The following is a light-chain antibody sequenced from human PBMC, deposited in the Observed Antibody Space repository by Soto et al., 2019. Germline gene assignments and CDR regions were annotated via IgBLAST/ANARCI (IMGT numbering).Light chain of an antibody. CDR3: QTFDSSDVV. J-gene: IGLJ3*02. V-gene: IGLV6-57*03. CDR1: SGNIASNY. Sequence: NFMLTQPHSVSESPGKTVTISCTRSSGNIASNYVQWFQQRPGSAPTTVIHENNQRPSGVPDRFSGSIDSSSNSASLTISGLKTEDEADYYCQTFDSSDVVFGGGTKVTVL. CDR2: ENN.